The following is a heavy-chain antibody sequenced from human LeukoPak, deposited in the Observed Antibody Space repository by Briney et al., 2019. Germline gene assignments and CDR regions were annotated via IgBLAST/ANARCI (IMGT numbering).Heavy chain of an antibody. V-gene: IGHV1-69*13. CDR2: SIPIFRTA. CDR1: GGTFSSYA. Sequence: ASVNVSCKASGGTFSSYAISWVRQAPGQGLEWMGGSIPIFRTANYAQKFQDTVTITADESTSTAYMELSSLRSQDTAVYYCASTTAMVPYYYYRDVWGKGTTVPVSS. CDR3: ASTTAMVPYYYYRDV. J-gene: IGHJ6*03. D-gene: IGHD5-18*01.